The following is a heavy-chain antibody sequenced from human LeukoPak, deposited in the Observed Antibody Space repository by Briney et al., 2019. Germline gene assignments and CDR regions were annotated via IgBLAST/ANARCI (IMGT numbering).Heavy chain of an antibody. Sequence: ASVKVSCKASGYIFTSYGISWVRQAPGQGLEWIGWTSGYNGDTNYAQKFQGRVTMTTDTSTSTAYTELRSLRSDDAAVFYCARQKGYGSGSYFLDYMDVWGKGTTVIVSS. D-gene: IGHD3-10*01. J-gene: IGHJ6*03. CDR3: ARQKGYGSGSYFLDYMDV. CDR1: GYIFTSYG. CDR2: TSGYNGDT. V-gene: IGHV1-18*01.